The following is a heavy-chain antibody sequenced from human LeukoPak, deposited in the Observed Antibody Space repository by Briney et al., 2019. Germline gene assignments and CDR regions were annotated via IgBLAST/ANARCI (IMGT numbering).Heavy chain of an antibody. J-gene: IGHJ5*02. V-gene: IGHV3-23*01. Sequence: PGGSLRLSCAASGFTFSNYAMSWVRQAPGKGLEWVSAISGRGDNTYYADSVKGRFTISRDNAKKSLYLEMNNLRAEDTAVYYCATDGAGFDTWGQGVLVTVSS. CDR2: ISGRGDNT. CDR1: GFTFSNYA. CDR3: ATDGAGFDT.